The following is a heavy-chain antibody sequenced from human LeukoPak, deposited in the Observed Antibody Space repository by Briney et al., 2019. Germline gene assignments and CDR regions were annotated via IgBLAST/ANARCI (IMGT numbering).Heavy chain of an antibody. Sequence: GGSLRLSCAASGFTFSSYAMHWVRQAPGKGLEWVAVISYGGSNKYYADSVKGRFTISRDNSKNTLCLQMNSLRAEDTAVYYCARSSSRYGMDVWGQGTTVTVSS. CDR2: ISYGGSNK. CDR3: ARSSSRYGMDV. D-gene: IGHD6-6*01. CDR1: GFTFSSYA. V-gene: IGHV3-30-3*01. J-gene: IGHJ6*02.